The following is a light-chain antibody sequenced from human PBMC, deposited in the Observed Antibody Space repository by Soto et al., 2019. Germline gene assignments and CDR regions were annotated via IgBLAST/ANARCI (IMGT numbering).Light chain of an antibody. CDR3: QSYDTSRSAVV. Sequence: QSALTQPPSVSGAPGQRVTISCTGSSSDIGAGYRVRWYQQVPGTAPKLLIYDNTNRPSGVSARFSGSKSGTSASLAITGLQAEDEADYYCQSYDTSRSAVVFGGGTKVTVL. CDR2: DNT. CDR1: SSDIGAGYR. V-gene: IGLV1-40*01. J-gene: IGLJ2*01.